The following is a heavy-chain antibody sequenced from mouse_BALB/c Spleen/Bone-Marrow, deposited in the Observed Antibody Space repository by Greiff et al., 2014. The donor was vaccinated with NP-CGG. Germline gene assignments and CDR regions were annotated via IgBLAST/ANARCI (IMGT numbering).Heavy chain of an antibody. CDR2: ISSGGST. CDR3: ARGGGYYYAMDY. V-gene: IGHV5-6-5*01. J-gene: IGHJ4*01. Sequence: EVMLVESGGGLVKPGGSLKLSCAASGFTFSSYVMSWVRQTPEKRLEWVASISSGGSTYYPDSVKGRFTISRDNARNVLYLQMSSLRSEDTAMYYCARGGGYYYAMDYWGQGTSVTVSS. CDR1: GFTFSSYV.